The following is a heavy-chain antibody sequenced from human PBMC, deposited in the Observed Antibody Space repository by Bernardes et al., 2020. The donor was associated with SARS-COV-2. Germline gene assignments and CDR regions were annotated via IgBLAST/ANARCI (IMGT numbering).Heavy chain of an antibody. Sequence: GGSLRLSCAVSGFTFRRYMMNWVRQAPGKGLEWVSSITSSSSIYYADSVKGRFTISRANSKNTLYLQMNSLRAEDTALYYCARDGGYTGYAYFDYWGQGTLVTVSS. J-gene: IGHJ4*02. CDR3: ARDGGYTGYAYFDY. CDR1: GFTFRRYM. V-gene: IGHV3-21*01. D-gene: IGHD5-12*01. CDR2: ITSSSSI.